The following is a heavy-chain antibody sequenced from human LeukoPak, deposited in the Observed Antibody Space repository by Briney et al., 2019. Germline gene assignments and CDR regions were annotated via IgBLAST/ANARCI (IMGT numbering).Heavy chain of an antibody. J-gene: IGHJ6*02. V-gene: IGHV1-69*13. Sequence: SVKVSCKASGYTLTSYYLHWVRQAPGQGLEWMGGIIPIFGTANYAQKFQGRVTITADESTSTAYMELSSLRSEDTAVYYCARGPVLRYFDWLPYYHYYGMDVWGQGTTVTVSS. CDR3: ARGPVLRYFDWLPYYHYYGMDV. CDR2: IIPIFGTA. CDR1: GYTLTSYY. D-gene: IGHD3-9*01.